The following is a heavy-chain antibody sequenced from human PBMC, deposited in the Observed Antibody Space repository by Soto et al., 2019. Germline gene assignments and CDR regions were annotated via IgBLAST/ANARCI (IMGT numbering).Heavy chain of an antibody. CDR2: IYSDGSR. J-gene: IGHJ6*04. V-gene: IGHV3-66*01. CDR3: ARDVGV. CDR1: GVTVSNNY. Sequence: EVQLVESGGGLVQPGGSLRLSCAASGVTVSNNYMSWVRQAPGKGLEWVSVIYSDGSRYYADSVQGRFTISRDNSKNSVYLQMTRLRAEDSAVYYCARDVGVWGRGTTVTVSS.